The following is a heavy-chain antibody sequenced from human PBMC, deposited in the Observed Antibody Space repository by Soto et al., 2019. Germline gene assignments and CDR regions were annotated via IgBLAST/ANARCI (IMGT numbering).Heavy chain of an antibody. J-gene: IGHJ4*02. V-gene: IGHV3-7*01. Sequence: GGSLRLSCAVSGFNVRSYWMSWVRRAPGKGLEWVASIKEDGSEIYYLQSVRGRFTISRDSAGNALQLAMNYLSAEDTATYFCARDIGFDYVNWGQGTLVTVSS. D-gene: IGHD3-16*01. CDR1: GFNVRSYW. CDR2: IKEDGSEI. CDR3: ARDIGFDYVN.